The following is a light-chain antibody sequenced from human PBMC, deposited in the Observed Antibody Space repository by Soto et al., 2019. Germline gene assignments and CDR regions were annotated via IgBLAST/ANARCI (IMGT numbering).Light chain of an antibody. Sequence: DIPMTQSPSTLSASVGDRVTITCRASQSISKWLAWYKQKPGKAPNLLIYDASSLESGVPSRFSGSGSGTEFTLTISSLQPDDFATYYCQQYHTYRTFGQGTKVDIK. CDR2: DAS. CDR3: QQYHTYRT. J-gene: IGKJ1*01. V-gene: IGKV1-5*01. CDR1: QSISKW.